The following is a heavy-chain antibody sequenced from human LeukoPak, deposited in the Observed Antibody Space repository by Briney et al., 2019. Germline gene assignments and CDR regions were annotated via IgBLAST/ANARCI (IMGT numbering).Heavy chain of an antibody. CDR1: GGSISSGGYS. CDR3: ARGFGGVIVITYYFDY. J-gene: IGHJ4*02. CDR2: IYHSGST. V-gene: IGHV4-30-2*01. D-gene: IGHD3-16*02. Sequence: SQTLSLTCAVSGGSISSGGYSWSWIRQPPGKGLEWIGYIYHSGSTYYNPSLKSRVTISVDRSKNQFSLKLSSVTAADTAVYYCARGFGGVIVITYYFDYWGQGTLVTVSS.